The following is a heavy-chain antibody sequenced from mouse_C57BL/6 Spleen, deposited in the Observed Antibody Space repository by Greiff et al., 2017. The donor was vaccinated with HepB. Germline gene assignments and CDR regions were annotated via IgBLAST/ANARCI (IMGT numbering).Heavy chain of an antibody. J-gene: IGHJ2*01. D-gene: IGHD2-4*01. Sequence: QVQLQQSGAELARPGASVKLSCKASGYTFTSYGISWVKQRTGQGLEWIGEIYPRSGNTYYNEKFKGKATLTADKSSSTAYMELRSLTSEDSAVYFCARRITTGGVFDYWGQGTTLTVSA. CDR3: ARRITTGGVFDY. CDR2: IYPRSGNT. CDR1: GYTFTSYG. V-gene: IGHV1-81*01.